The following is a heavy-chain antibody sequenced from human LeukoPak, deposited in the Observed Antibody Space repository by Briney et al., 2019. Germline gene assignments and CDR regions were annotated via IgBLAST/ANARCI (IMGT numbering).Heavy chain of an antibody. CDR2: INPNSGGT. CDR3: ARDRDCSGGSCYDNWFDP. J-gene: IGHJ5*02. CDR1: GYTFTGYY. D-gene: IGHD2-15*01. V-gene: IGHV1-2*06. Sequence: ASVKVSCKASGYTFTGYYMHWVRQAPGQGLEWMGRINPNSGGTNYAQKFQGRVTMTRDTSISTAYMELSRLRSDDTAVYYCARDRDCSGGSCYDNWFDPWGQGTLVTVSS.